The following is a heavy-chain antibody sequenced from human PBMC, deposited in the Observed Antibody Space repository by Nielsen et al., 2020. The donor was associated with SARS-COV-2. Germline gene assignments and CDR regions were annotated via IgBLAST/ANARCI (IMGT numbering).Heavy chain of an antibody. CDR2: ISSSSSYT. J-gene: IGHJ4*02. V-gene: IGHV3-11*05. CDR3: ARDEILTGAFDY. Sequence: WIRQPPGKGLEWVSYISSSSSYTSYADSVKGRFTISRDNAKNSLYLQMNSLRAEDTAVYYCARDEILTGAFDYWGQGTLVTVSS. D-gene: IGHD3-9*01.